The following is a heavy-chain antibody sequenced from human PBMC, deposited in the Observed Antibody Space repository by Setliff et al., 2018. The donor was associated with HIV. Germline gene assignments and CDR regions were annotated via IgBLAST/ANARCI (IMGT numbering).Heavy chain of an antibody. Sequence: PGGSLRLSCAASGFTFSNYGMSWVRQAPGKGLEWVANIKEDGSEKYYVDSVKGRFTISRDNAKNSLYLQMNSLRAEDTAVYYCASQGYSFGAYWGQGTLVTVSS. J-gene: IGHJ4*02. CDR2: IKEDGSEK. CDR3: ASQGYSFGAY. V-gene: IGHV3-7*03. CDR1: GFTFSNYG. D-gene: IGHD5-18*01.